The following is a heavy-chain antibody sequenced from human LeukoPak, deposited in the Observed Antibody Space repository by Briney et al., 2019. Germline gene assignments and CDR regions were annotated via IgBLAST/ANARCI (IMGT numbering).Heavy chain of an antibody. V-gene: IGHV4-31*03. CDR3: ARVEGGSGTPYWYFDL. CDR2: IYYSGST. D-gene: IGHD3-10*01. J-gene: IGHJ2*01. Sequence: SETLSLTCTVSGGSISSGGYYWSWIRQHPGKGLEWIGYIYYSGSTYYNQSLKSRVTISVDKSKNQFSLKLSSVTAADTAVYYCARVEGGSGTPYWYFDLWGRGTLVTVSS. CDR1: GGSISSGGYY.